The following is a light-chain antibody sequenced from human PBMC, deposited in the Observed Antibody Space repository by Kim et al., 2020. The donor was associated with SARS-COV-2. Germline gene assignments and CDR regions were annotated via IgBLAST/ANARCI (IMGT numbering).Light chain of an antibody. V-gene: IGKV1-27*01. CDR3: QKYDRAPRT. Sequence: ASVGDRVTITCRASPGISNYLAWYQQKPGKVPKLLVYAASALQSGVSSRFSGSGSGTDFTLTISSLQPEDVATYYCQKYDRAPRTFGQGTKVDIK. CDR2: AAS. CDR1: PGISNY. J-gene: IGKJ1*01.